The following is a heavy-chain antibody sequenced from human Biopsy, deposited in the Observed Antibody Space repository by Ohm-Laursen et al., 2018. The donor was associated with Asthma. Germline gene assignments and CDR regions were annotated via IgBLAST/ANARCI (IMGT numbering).Heavy chain of an antibody. CDR2: IYYSGST. Sequence: SQTLSLTCTVSGGSINIGDYYWSWIRQHPVKGLDWIGYIYYSGSTYYNPSLKSRVSISLDTSKNQFSLSLTSVTAADTAVYYCARTTYGDDGFDPWGQGTLVTVSS. J-gene: IGHJ5*02. CDR3: ARTTYGDDGFDP. V-gene: IGHV4-31*03. D-gene: IGHD4-17*01. CDR1: GGSINIGDYY.